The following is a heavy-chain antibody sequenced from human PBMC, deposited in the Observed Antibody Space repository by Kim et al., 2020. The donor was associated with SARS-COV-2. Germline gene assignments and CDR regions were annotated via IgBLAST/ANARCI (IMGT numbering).Heavy chain of an antibody. CDR2: ISSSGRST. V-gene: IGHV3-23*01. D-gene: IGHD4-17*01. Sequence: GGSLRLSCAASGFTFSGYPMGWVRQAPEKGLEWVSTISSSGRSTYYADSVKGRFTISTDDSKNTLYLQFNSLRAEDTALYYCAKYHGDYDGNVVLCGRGT. J-gene: IGHJ2*01. CDR1: GFTFSGYP. CDR3: AKYHGDYDGNVVL.